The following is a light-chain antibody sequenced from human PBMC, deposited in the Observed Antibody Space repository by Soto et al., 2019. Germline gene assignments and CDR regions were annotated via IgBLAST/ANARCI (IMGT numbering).Light chain of an antibody. J-gene: IGKJ4*01. CDR1: QSVSSN. CDR3: QQYDNWPLT. V-gene: IGKV3-15*01. CDR2: STF. Sequence: IVLTHSPATLSLSPGERATLSCRASQSVSSNLAWYQQKPGQAPRLLIYSTFTRATGIPARFSGSGYGTEFNLTVSSLQSEDFAVYYCQQYDNWPLTFGGGTKVDI.